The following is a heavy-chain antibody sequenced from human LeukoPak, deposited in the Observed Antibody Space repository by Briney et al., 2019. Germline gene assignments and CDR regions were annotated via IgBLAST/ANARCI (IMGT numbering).Heavy chain of an antibody. V-gene: IGHV3-73*01. J-gene: IGHJ3*02. Sequence: GGSLRLSCGASGFTFSGSAMHWVRQASGKGLEWVGRIRSKANSYATAYAASVKGRFTISSDDSKNTAYLQMNSLKTEDTAVYYCTGMWIQLWLSSEAFDIWGQGTMVTVSS. CDR3: TGMWIQLWLSSEAFDI. D-gene: IGHD5-18*01. CDR2: IRSKANSYAT. CDR1: GFTFSGSA.